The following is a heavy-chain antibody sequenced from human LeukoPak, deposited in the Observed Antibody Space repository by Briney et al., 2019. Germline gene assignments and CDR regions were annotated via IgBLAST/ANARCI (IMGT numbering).Heavy chain of an antibody. V-gene: IGHV4-39*01. D-gene: IGHD2-15*01. Sequence: SETLSLTCTASGGSISSSSYYWGWIRQPPGKGLEWIGSIYYSGSTYYNPSLKSRVTISVDTSKNQFSLKLSSVTAADTAVYYCARQSGSLMVVAATDYWGQGTLVTVSS. CDR2: IYYSGST. CDR1: GGSISSSSYY. J-gene: IGHJ4*02. CDR3: ARQSGSLMVVAATDY.